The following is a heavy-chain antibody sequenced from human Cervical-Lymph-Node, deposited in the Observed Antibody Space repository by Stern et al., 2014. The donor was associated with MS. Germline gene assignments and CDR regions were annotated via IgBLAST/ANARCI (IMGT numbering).Heavy chain of an antibody. D-gene: IGHD6-6*01. CDR2: INPKSGGT. CDR1: GYIFTDYY. CDR3: TRALRIADRPSPGGHWFDP. V-gene: IGHV1-2*02. J-gene: IGHJ5*02. Sequence: QVQLVQSGAEVEKPGASVKVSCKASGYIFTDYYLHWVRQAPGQGLEWMGRINPKSGGTSYAPSFQGRVTLTRDTSITTAYMDLSRLTSDDTAVYYCTRALRIADRPSPGGHWFDPWGQGTLVIVSS.